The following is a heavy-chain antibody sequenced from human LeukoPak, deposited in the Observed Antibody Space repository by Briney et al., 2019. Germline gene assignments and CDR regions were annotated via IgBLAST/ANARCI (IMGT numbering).Heavy chain of an antibody. CDR3: STALGGMPTPHP. D-gene: IGHD3-16*01. CDR1: GGTFTNYS. CDR2: VIPSFGTA. J-gene: IGHJ4*02. Sequence: SVKVSCKASGGTFTNYSFSWVRQAPGQGLEWMERVIPSFGTANYAQKFEGRVTITADKSTGTTYMELSSLRSEDTAVYFCSTALGGMPTPHPWGQGTLVTVSS. V-gene: IGHV1-69*06.